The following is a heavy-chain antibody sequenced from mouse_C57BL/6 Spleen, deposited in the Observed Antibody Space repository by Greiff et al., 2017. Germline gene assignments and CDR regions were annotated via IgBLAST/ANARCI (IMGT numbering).Heavy chain of an antibody. Sequence: VQLQQSGAELMKPGASVKLSCKATGYTFTGYLIEWVKQRPGHGLEWIGEILPGSGSTIYNEKFKGKATFTVDTSSTTAYMQLRSLTTEDSAIYSSVLRDFDYWGQGTTLTVSS. D-gene: IGHD1-1*01. V-gene: IGHV1-9*01. CDR3: VLRDFDY. CDR1: GYTFTGYL. J-gene: IGHJ2*01. CDR2: ILPGSGST.